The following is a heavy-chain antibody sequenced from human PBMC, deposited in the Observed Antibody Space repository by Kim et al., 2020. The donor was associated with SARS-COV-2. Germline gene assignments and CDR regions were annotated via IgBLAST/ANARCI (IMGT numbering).Heavy chain of an antibody. Sequence: GGSLRLSCAASGFTFDDYAMHWVRQAPGKGLEWVSGISWNSGSIGYADSVKGRFPISRDNAKNSLYLQMNSLRAEDTAVYDCAKGGRGYAGYDSGLIGYWGQGTLVTVSS. D-gene: IGHD5-12*01. CDR2: ISWNSGSI. CDR1: GFTFDDYA. J-gene: IGHJ4*02. V-gene: IGHV3-9*01. CDR3: AKGGRGYAGYDSGLIGY.